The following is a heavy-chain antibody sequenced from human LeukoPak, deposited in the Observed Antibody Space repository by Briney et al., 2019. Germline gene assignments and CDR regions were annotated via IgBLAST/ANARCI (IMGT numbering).Heavy chain of an antibody. Sequence: PGGSLRLSCAASGFTFSDYYMNWIRQAPGKGLEWVSYISSSGSTIYYADSVKGRFTISRDNAKNSLYLQMNSLRAEDTAVYYCATYCGGDCSTPDLYYWGQGTLVTVSS. CDR1: GFTFSDYY. J-gene: IGHJ4*02. V-gene: IGHV3-11*01. CDR3: ATYCGGDCSTPDLYY. CDR2: ISSSGSTI. D-gene: IGHD2-21*02.